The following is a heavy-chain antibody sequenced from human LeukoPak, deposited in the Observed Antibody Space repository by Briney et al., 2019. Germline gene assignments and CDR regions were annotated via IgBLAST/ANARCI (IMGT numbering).Heavy chain of an antibody. CDR3: AKKGRYCSSTSCLHLDY. Sequence: PAGGSLRLSCAASGFTFSSYAMSWVRQAPGKGLEWVSAISGSGGSTYYADSVKGRFTISGDNSKNTLYLQMNSLRAEDTAVYYCAKKGRYCSSTSCLHLDYWGQGTLVTVSS. D-gene: IGHD2-2*01. V-gene: IGHV3-23*01. J-gene: IGHJ4*02. CDR2: ISGSGGST. CDR1: GFTFSSYA.